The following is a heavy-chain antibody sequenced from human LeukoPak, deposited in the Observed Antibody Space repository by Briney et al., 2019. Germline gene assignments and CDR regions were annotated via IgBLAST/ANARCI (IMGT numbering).Heavy chain of an antibody. Sequence: PGGSLRLSCAASGFTFSDYGMHWVRQAPGKGLEWVAVISYDGNSEYYADSVKGRFSISRDNSKDTLYLQMNSLRPEDTAVYYCAKRRSTSCYAPWGQGTLVTVS. D-gene: IGHD2-2*01. J-gene: IGHJ5*02. CDR3: AKRRSTSCYAP. CDR1: GFTFSDYG. CDR2: ISYDGNSE. V-gene: IGHV3-30*18.